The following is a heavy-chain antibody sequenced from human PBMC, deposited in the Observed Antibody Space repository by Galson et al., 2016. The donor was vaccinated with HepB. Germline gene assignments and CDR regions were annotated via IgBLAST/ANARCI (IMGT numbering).Heavy chain of an antibody. Sequence: FPTSGHSVSSGSAASNWSRQSPPRGLEWLGRTYYRSKRDNEYAVSVRSRMTINPHTSKNQFSLQLNSVTPEYTAVYYSAREYYGMDVWGRGTPVTVSS. V-gene: IGHV6-1*01. J-gene: IGHJ6*02. CDR2: TYYRSKRDN. CDR3: AREYYGMDV. CDR1: GHSVSSGSAA.